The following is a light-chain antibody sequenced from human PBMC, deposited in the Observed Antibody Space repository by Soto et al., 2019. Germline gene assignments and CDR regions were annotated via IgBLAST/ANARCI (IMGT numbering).Light chain of an antibody. CDR1: GSDVGGYNY. J-gene: IGLJ1*01. CDR3: CSYAGSYTYV. V-gene: IGLV2-11*01. CDR2: DDT. Sequence: QSALTQPRSVSGSPGQSVTISCTGTGSDVGGYNYVSWYQQYPDKAPKVMIYDDTKRPAGVPDRFSGSKSGNTASLTISGLQADDEADYYCCSYAGSYTYVFGTGTKLTVL.